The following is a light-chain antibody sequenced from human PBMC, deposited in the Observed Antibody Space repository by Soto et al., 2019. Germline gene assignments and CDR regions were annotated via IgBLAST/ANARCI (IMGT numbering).Light chain of an antibody. J-gene: IGKJ5*01. Sequence: EIVLTQSPGTLSLSPGERATLSCRTSQTVSSTYFAWYQQRPGQAPRLLFSDASTRATGIPDRFSCSGSGRDFTLTISRLEPEDSALYYCQQFGSSPITFGQGTRXEIK. CDR3: QQFGSSPIT. CDR1: QTVSSTY. V-gene: IGKV3-20*01. CDR2: DAS.